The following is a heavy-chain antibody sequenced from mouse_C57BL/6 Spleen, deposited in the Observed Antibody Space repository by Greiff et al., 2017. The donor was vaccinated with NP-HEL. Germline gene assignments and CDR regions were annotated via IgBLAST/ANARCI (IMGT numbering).Heavy chain of an antibody. CDR1: GFTFSDYG. CDR2: ISSGSSTI. D-gene: IGHD2-4*01. Sequence: EVQVVESGGGLVKPGGSLKLSCAASGFTFSDYGMHWVRQAPEKGLEWVAYISSGSSTIYYADTVKGRFTISRDNAKNTLFLQMTSLRSEDTAMYYCARSGMITRDYYAMDYWGQGTSVTVSS. J-gene: IGHJ4*01. V-gene: IGHV5-17*01. CDR3: ARSGMITRDYYAMDY.